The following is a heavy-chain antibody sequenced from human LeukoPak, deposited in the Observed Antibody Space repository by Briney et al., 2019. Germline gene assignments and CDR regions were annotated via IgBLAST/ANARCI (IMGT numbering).Heavy chain of an antibody. CDR3: ARDQDGWFDP. J-gene: IGHJ5*02. CDR2: ISYDGSNK. Sequence: GGSLRLSCAASGFTFSSYAMHWVRQAPGKGLEWVAVISYDGSNKYYADSVKGRFTISRDNSKNTLYLQMNSLRAEDTAVYYCARDQDGWFDPWGQGTLVTVSS. V-gene: IGHV3-30-3*01. CDR1: GFTFSSYA.